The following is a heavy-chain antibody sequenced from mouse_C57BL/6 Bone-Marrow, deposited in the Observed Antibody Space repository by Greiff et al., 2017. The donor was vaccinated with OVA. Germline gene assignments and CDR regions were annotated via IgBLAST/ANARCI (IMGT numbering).Heavy chain of an antibody. CDR3: ASPIYYDYDCAY. CDR2: INPSNGGT. J-gene: IGHJ3*01. D-gene: IGHD2-4*01. V-gene: IGHV1-53*01. Sequence: QVQLQQSGTELVKPGASVKLSCKASGYTFTSYWMHWVKQRPGQGLEWIGNINPSNGGTNYNEKFKSKATLTVDKSSSTAYMQLSSLTSEDSAVYYCASPIYYDYDCAYWGQGTLVTVSA. CDR1: GYTFTSYW.